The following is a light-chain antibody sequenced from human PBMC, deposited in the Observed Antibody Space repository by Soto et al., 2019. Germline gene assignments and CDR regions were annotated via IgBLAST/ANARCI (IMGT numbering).Light chain of an antibody. J-gene: IGKJ3*01. V-gene: IGKV1-5*01. CDR1: QSVSTW. CDR2: DAS. Sequence: DIQMTQSPSTLSASVGDRVTITCRASQSVSTWLAWYQQKSGKAPKLLIYDASSLESGVPSRFSGSGSETEFTLTINSLQPDDYATYYGQQYKTYPLTFGPGTKVEIK. CDR3: QQYKTYPLT.